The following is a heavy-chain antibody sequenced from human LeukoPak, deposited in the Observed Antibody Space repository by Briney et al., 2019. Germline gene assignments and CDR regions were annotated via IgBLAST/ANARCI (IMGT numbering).Heavy chain of an antibody. J-gene: IGHJ4*02. V-gene: IGHV3-7*03. CDR1: GFTFSTYW. CDR3: ARDRGWLQFDY. CDR2: IKEDGSDK. D-gene: IGHD5-24*01. Sequence: AGGSLRLSCTASGFTFSTYWISWVRQAPGKGLEWVANIKEDGSDKYYVDSVKGRLTISRDNVKNSLYLQMNSLRAEDTAVYYCARDRGWLQFDYWGQGTLVTVSS.